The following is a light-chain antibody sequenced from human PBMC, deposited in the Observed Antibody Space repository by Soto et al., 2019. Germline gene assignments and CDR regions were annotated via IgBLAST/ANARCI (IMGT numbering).Light chain of an antibody. CDR3: QQYRSSPPYT. J-gene: IGKJ2*01. CDR1: QSVSNNY. V-gene: IGKV3-20*01. Sequence: EVVLTQSPGTLSLSPGERASLSCRASQSVSNNYLAWYQQKPGQSPKLLIFGSSDRATGIPDRFSGSGSGTDFTLTISRLEPEDFPVYYCQQYRSSPPYTFGQGTNLQIK. CDR2: GSS.